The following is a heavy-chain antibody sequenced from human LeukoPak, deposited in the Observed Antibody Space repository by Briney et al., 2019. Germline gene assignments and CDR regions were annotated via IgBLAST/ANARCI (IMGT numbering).Heavy chain of an antibody. J-gene: IGHJ5*02. Sequence: SETLSLTCTVSGGSISSYYWSWIRQPPGKGLEWIGHIYYSGSTNYNPSLKSRVTISVDRSKNQFSLKLSSVTAADTAVYYCARGKDTGFDPWGQGTLVTVSS. CDR2: IYYSGST. CDR1: GGSISSYY. CDR3: ARGKDTGFDP. V-gene: IGHV4-59*12. D-gene: IGHD5-18*01.